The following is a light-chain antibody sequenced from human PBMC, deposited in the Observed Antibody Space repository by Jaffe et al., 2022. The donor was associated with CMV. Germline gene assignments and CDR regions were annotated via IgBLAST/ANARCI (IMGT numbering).Light chain of an antibody. V-gene: IGLV2-23*02. CDR1: SSDVGSYNL. CDR2: EVT. J-gene: IGLJ1*01. CDR3: CSYADGSTFV. Sequence: QSALTQPASVSGSPGHSITISCTGTSSDVGSYNLVSWYQQHPGKAPKLMIYEVTKRPSGVSNRFSGSKSGNTASLTISGLQAEDEADYYCCSYADGSTFVFGTGTKVTVL.